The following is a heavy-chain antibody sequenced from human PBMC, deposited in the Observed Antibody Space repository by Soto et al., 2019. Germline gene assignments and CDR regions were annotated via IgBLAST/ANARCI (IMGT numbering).Heavy chain of an antibody. J-gene: IGHJ4*02. Sequence: PSETLSLTCTVSGGSIISYHCIFSRQSAGKGLEWIGRIYTSGNTHYNPSLKSRVTVSIDTSKNQFFLTVNPVTAADSAVYYCARESGDNWDYEAYWGQGTPVTVSS. CDR2: IYTSGNT. V-gene: IGHV4-4*07. D-gene: IGHD1-7*01. CDR1: GGSIISYH. CDR3: ARESGDNWDYEAY.